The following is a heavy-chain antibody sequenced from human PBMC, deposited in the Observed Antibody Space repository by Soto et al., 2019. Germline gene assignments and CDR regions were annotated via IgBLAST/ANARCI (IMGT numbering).Heavy chain of an antibody. J-gene: IGHJ4*02. D-gene: IGHD6-19*01. V-gene: IGHV1-18*01. CDR2: ISAYNGNT. CDR1: GYTFTSYC. CDR3: VAGIAVAGIDY. Sequence: ASVKVSCKASGYTFTSYCISWVRQAPGQGLEWMGWISAYNGNTNYAQKLQGRVTMITDTSTSTAYMELRSLRSDDTAVYYCVAGIAVAGIDYWGQGTLVTVSS.